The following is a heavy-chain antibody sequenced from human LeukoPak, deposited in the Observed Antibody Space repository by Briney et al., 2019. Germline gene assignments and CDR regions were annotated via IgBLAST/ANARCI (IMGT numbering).Heavy chain of an antibody. Sequence: GGSLRLSCAASGFSFSYYSMHWVRQAPGKGLEWVSSITSGSNYMYHADSVKGRFTISRDNAKNSLYLQMNSLRTEDTAVYYCANTEYQRLGTDYWGQGTLVTVSS. D-gene: IGHD2-2*01. V-gene: IGHV3-21*01. CDR3: ANTEYQRLGTDY. J-gene: IGHJ4*02. CDR1: GFSFSYYS. CDR2: ITSGSNYM.